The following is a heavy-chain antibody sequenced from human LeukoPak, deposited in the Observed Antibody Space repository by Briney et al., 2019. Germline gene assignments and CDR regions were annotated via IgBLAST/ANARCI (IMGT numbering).Heavy chain of an antibody. D-gene: IGHD6-6*01. Sequence: SETLSLTCTVSGGSINSYYWSWLRQPAGKGREWIVRIYTSESTNYNPSLKGRVTMSVDTSKNQFSLKLSSVTAADTAVYYCARAPSIAAIRHAFDIWGQGTMVTVSS. CDR1: GGSINSYY. J-gene: IGHJ3*02. CDR3: ARAPSIAAIRHAFDI. CDR2: IYTSEST. V-gene: IGHV4-4*07.